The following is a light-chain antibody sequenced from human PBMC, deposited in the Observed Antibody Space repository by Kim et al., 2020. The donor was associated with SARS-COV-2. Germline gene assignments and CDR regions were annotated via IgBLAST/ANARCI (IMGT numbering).Light chain of an antibody. CDR2: AAS. V-gene: IGKV1-39*01. Sequence: SASIGDRVTITCRASQSISTYLNWYQQKPGKAPKLLIYAASSLQSGVPSRFSGSGSGTDFTLTISSLQREDFATYYCQQSYSTLTFGGGTKVDIK. CDR3: QQSYSTLT. CDR1: QSISTY. J-gene: IGKJ4*01.